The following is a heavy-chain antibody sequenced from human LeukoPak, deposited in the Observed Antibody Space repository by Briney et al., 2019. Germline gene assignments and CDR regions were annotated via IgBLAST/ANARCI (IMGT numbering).Heavy chain of an antibody. J-gene: IGHJ5*02. CDR2: IIPIFGTA. CDR1: GGTFSSYA. CDR3: ARGDYARPLSWFDP. V-gene: IGHV1-69*13. D-gene: IGHD4-17*01. Sequence: SVKVSCKASGGTFSSYAISWVRQAPGQGLEWMGGIIPIFGTANYAQKFQGRVTITADESTSTAYMELSSLRSEDTAVYYCARGDYARPLSWFDPWGQGTLVTVSS.